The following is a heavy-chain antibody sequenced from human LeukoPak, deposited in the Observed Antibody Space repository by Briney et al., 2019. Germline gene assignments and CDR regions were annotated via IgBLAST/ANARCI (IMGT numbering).Heavy chain of an antibody. D-gene: IGHD6-13*01. Sequence: PGGSLRLSCAASGFSFSNAWMSWVSQAPGKGLEWVGRIKSKTDGGTTDYAAPVKGRFTISRDDSKNTLYLQMNSLKTDDTAVYYWTTGGSSWYYYYNMDVWGRGTTVTVSS. CDR3: TTGGSSWYYYYNMDV. CDR2: IKSKTDGGTT. CDR1: GFSFSNAW. J-gene: IGHJ6*02. V-gene: IGHV3-15*01.